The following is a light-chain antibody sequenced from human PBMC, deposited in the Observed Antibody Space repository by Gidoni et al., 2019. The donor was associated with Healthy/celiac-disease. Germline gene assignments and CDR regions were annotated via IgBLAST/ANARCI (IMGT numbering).Light chain of an antibody. CDR1: QSVSSSY. Sequence: EIVLTQSPGTLSLSPGERASQSVSSSYLAWYQQKPGQAPRLLIYGASSRATGIPDRFSGSGSGTDFTLTISRLEPEDFAVYYCQQYGSSPGTFIQGTKVEIK. CDR2: GAS. J-gene: IGKJ1*01. CDR3: QQYGSSPGT. V-gene: IGKV3-20*01.